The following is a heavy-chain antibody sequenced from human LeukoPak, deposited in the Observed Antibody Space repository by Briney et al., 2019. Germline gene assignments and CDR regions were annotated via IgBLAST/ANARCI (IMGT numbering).Heavy chain of an antibody. D-gene: IGHD6-19*01. CDR3: AKHRQWSHYYYGMDV. Sequence: XLRLSCAASGFTFSSYAMSWVRQAPGKGLEWVSAISGSGGSTYYADSVKGRFTISRDNSKNTLYLQMNSLRAEDTAVYYCAKHRQWSHYYYGMDVWGQGTTVTVSS. V-gene: IGHV3-23*01. CDR1: GFTFSSYA. CDR2: ISGSGGST. J-gene: IGHJ6*02.